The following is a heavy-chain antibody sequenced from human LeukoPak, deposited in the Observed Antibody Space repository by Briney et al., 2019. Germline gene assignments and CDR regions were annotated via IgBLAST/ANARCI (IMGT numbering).Heavy chain of an antibody. CDR3: ASGWVESYCGGDCFDY. Sequence: PSETLSLTCAVYGGSFSVYYWSWIRQPPGKGLEWIGEINHSGSTNYNPSLKSRVTISVDRSKNQFSLKLSSVTAADTAVYYCASGWVESYCGGDCFDYWGQGTLVTVSS. J-gene: IGHJ4*02. CDR1: GGSFSVYY. CDR2: INHSGST. D-gene: IGHD2-21*01. V-gene: IGHV4-34*01.